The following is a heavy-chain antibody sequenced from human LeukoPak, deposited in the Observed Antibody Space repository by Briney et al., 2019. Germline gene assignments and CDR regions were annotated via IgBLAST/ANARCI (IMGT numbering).Heavy chain of an antibody. D-gene: IGHD5-18*01. Sequence: GGSLRLSCAASGFTVSTNCTTWVRQAPGKGLEWVSTIYSGGTTYYADSVMGRFTISRHNSRNTLYLQMNSLRAEDTAVYYCARVDTVMAYYFDLWGQGTLVTVSS. V-gene: IGHV3-53*04. CDR2: IYSGGTT. CDR1: GFTVSTNC. J-gene: IGHJ4*02. CDR3: ARVDTVMAYYFDL.